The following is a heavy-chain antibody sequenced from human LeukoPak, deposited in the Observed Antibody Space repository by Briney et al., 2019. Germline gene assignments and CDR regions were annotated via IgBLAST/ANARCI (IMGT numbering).Heavy chain of an antibody. CDR2: IDWSGGRT. J-gene: IGHJ4*02. CDR3: ARSGYSSGWYRGPFDY. Sequence: GGSLRLSCAASGFTFDDYGMSWVRQAPGKELEWVSGIDWSGGRTAYADSVKGRSTISRDNAKNSLSLQVSSLRAEDTALYYCARSGYSSGWYRGPFDYWGQGTLVTVSS. CDR1: GFTFDDYG. D-gene: IGHD6-19*01. V-gene: IGHV3-20*04.